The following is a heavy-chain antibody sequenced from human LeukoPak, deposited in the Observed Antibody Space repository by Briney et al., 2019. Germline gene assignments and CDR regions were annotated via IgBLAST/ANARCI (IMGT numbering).Heavy chain of an antibody. J-gene: IGHJ4*02. CDR3: ARGKYSSFDI. D-gene: IGHD6-13*01. Sequence: SQTLSLTCDISGDSLFTNGVAWNWIRQSPSRGLEWLGRTYYRSKWSFEYALSVKSRISTNADTSKTQFSLQPSSVTPEDTAVYYCARGKYSSFDIWGQGTLVTVSS. CDR1: GDSLFTNGVA. CDR2: TYYRSKWSF. V-gene: IGHV6-1*01.